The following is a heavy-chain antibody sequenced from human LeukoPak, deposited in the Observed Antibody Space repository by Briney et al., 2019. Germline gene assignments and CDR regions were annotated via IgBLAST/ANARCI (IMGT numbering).Heavy chain of an antibody. J-gene: IGHJ4*02. CDR3: ARRSGGLLPLDY. CDR2: IKQDGSEK. V-gene: IGHV3-7*01. D-gene: IGHD2-21*02. CDR1: GFTFSSYW. Sequence: SGGSLRLSCAACGFTFSSYWMSWVRQAPGKGLEWVANIKQDGSEKYYVDSVKGRFTISRDNAKNSLYLQMNSLRAEDTAVYYCARRSGGLLPLDYWGQGTLVTVSS.